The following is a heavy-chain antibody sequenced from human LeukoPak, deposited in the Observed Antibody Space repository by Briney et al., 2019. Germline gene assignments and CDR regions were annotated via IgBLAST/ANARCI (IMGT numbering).Heavy chain of an antibody. CDR2: IYTSGST. J-gene: IGHJ6*02. Sequence: SETLSLTCTVPGCSISSYYWSWIRQPAGKGLEWIGRIYTSGSTNYNPSLKSRVTMSVDTSKNQFSLKLSSVTAADTAVYYCARDRYYGSGSYYNHYYGMDVWGQGTTVTVSS. D-gene: IGHD3-10*01. V-gene: IGHV4-4*07. CDR3: ARDRYYGSGSYYNHYYGMDV. CDR1: GCSISSYY.